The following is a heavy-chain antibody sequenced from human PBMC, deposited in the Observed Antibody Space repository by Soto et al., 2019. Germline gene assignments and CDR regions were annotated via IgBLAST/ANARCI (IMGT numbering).Heavy chain of an antibody. D-gene: IGHD5-12*01. CDR3: ARGGYDYRGYYGMDV. CDR1: GGSISSGDYY. Sequence: SETLSLTCTVSGGSISSGDYYWSWIRQPPGKGLEWIGYIYYSGSTYYNPSLKSRVTISVDTSKNQFSLKLSSVTAADTAVYYCARGGYDYRGYYGMDVWGQGTTVTVSS. CDR2: IYYSGST. J-gene: IGHJ6*02. V-gene: IGHV4-30-4*01.